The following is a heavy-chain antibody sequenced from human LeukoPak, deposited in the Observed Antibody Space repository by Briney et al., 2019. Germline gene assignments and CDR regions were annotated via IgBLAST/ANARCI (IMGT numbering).Heavy chain of an antibody. V-gene: IGHV4-34*01. CDR1: GGSFSGYY. Sequence: PSETLSPTCAVYGGSFSGYYWGWIRQPPGKGLEWIGEINHSGSTNYNPSLKSRVTISVDTSKNQFSLKLSSVTAADTAVYYCARAPYCSSTSCYIHQGDYYYYGMDVWGQGTTVTVSS. D-gene: IGHD2-2*02. CDR2: INHSGST. J-gene: IGHJ6*02. CDR3: ARAPYCSSTSCYIHQGDYYYYGMDV.